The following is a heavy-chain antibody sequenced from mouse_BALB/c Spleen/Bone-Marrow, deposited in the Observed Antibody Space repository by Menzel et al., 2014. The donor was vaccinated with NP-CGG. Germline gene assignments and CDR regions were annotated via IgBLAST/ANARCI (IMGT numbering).Heavy chain of an antibody. D-gene: IGHD2-12*01. CDR2: IYPGSGGT. CDR3: ARSGRQAWFPY. V-gene: IGHV1-12*01. CDR1: GYTFTSYN. Sequence: AQLQQSGAELVRSGASVKMSCKASGYTFTSYNMHWVKQIPGQGLEWIGYIYPGSGGTNYNQKFKGKATLTADTSSSTAYMQITSLTSEDSAVYFCARSGRQAWFPYWGQGTLVTVSA. J-gene: IGHJ3*01.